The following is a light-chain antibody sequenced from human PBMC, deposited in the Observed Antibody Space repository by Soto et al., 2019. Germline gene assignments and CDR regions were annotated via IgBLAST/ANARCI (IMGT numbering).Light chain of an antibody. Sequence: QLVLTQSSSASASLGSSVKLTCTLSSGHSSFIIAWHQQQPGKAPRYLMKVEDSGSYHKGSGVPDRFSGSSSGADRYLTISNLQFEDEADYYCETWDSNTWVFGGGTKLTVL. V-gene: IGLV4-60*02. CDR3: ETWDSNTWV. J-gene: IGLJ3*02. CDR2: VEDSGSY. CDR1: SGHSSFI.